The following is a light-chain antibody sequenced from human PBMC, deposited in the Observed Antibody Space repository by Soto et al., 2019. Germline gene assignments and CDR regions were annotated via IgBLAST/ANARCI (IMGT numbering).Light chain of an antibody. J-gene: IGLJ1*01. CDR1: SSDVGGYNY. CDR2: EVS. CDR3: ISYTSSSTSYV. V-gene: IGLV2-14*01. Sequence: QPALTQPGSGCGSPGQSITISCTGTSSDVGGYNYVAWYQQHPGKVPRLMIYEVSNRPSGVSNRFSGSKSGSTASLTISGLQAEDEADYSCISYTSSSTSYVFGNGTKFTVL.